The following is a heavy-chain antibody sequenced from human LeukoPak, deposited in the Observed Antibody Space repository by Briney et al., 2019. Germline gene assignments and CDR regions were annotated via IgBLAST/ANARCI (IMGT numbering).Heavy chain of an antibody. Sequence: PGGSLRLSCAASGFNFTIYSMHWVRQAPGKGLGWVSFISSTSKTIYYADSVKGRFTISRDNALNSLYLQMISLRAEDTAMYYCARGAGYSSGWYPGNWFDPWGQGTLVTVSS. CDR3: ARGAGYSSGWYPGNWFDP. V-gene: IGHV3-48*01. CDR2: ISSTSKTI. J-gene: IGHJ5*02. D-gene: IGHD6-19*01. CDR1: GFNFTIYS.